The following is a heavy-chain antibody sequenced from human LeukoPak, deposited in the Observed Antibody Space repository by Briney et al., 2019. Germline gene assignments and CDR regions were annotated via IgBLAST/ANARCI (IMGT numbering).Heavy chain of an antibody. CDR2: ISPSGGST. CDR1: GYTFTSNY. J-gene: IGHJ5*02. Sequence: ASVTVSFKSFGYTFTSNYLHWLRQPPGQGREWMGVISPSGGSTTYAQKVQGRVTLTRDMSTSTDYLELSSLRSEDTAVYYCARDNSVRDEAWWFNPWGQGTLVTVSS. D-gene: IGHD5-24*01. CDR3: ARDNSVRDEAWWFNP. V-gene: IGHV1-46*01.